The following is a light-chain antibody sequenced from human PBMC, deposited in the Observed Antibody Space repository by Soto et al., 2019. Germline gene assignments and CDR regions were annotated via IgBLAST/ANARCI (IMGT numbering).Light chain of an antibody. CDR2: DVN. CDR1: SSDVGAYDY. CDR3: SSYTTSSTLPYV. V-gene: IGLV2-14*03. Sequence: QSVLTQPASVSGSPGQSITISCTGTSSDVGAYDYVSWYQHHPGKAPKLMIFDVNNRPSGVSNRFSGSKSGNTASLTISGLQAEDEADYFCSSYTTSSTLPYVFGTGNKVTVL. J-gene: IGLJ1*01.